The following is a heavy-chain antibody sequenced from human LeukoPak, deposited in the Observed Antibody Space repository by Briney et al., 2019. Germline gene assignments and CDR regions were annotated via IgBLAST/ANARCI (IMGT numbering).Heavy chain of an antibody. CDR3: ARDGEDSSGYYIDY. CDR1: GGSISSGDYY. Sequence: PSETLSLTCTVSGGSISSGDYYWSWLRQPPGKGLEWIGYIHYSGSTYYNPSLKSRVTISVDTSKNQFSLKLSSVTAADTAVYYCARDGEDSSGYYIDYWGQGTLVTVSS. CDR2: IHYSGST. J-gene: IGHJ4*02. V-gene: IGHV4-30-4*01. D-gene: IGHD3-22*01.